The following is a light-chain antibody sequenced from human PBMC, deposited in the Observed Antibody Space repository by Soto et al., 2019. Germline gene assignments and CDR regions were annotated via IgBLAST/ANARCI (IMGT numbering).Light chain of an antibody. Sequence: SYELTQPPSVSVAPGQTARLPWGGSNIVSKSVHWYQKKPGQAPVLVVYDDRDRPSGIPERFSGSNSGNTATLTITRVEAGDEADYYCQVWDRRGDQQVFGGGTQLTVL. CDR2: DDR. CDR1: NIVSKS. V-gene: IGLV3-21*02. J-gene: IGLJ3*02. CDR3: QVWDRRGDQQV.